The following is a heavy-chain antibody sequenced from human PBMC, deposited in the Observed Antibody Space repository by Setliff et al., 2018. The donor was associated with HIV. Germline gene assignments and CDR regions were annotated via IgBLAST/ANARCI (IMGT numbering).Heavy chain of an antibody. CDR2: INYSGET. V-gene: IGHV4-59*08. J-gene: IGHJ3*01. Sequence: SETLSLTCTVSGASISGYFWTWMRQVPGKGLEWLGYINYSGETNYNPSLRRRFTISIDTSTNQFSLKIDSMTASDTAIYYCARHAAATISSVWYANAAFDVWGQGTGVT. D-gene: IGHD3-22*01. CDR1: GASISGYF. CDR3: ARHAAATISSVWYANAAFDV.